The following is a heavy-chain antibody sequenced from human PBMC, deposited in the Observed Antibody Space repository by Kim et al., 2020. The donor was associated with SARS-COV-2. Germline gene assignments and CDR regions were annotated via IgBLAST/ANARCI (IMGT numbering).Heavy chain of an antibody. CDR2: IWYDGSNK. V-gene: IGHV3-33*01. CDR3: ARDISGYYGMDV. Sequence: GGSLRLSCAASGFTFSSYGMHWVRQAPGKGLEWVAVIWYDGSNKYYADSVKGRFTISRDNSKNTLYLQMNSLRAEDTAVYYCARDISGYYGMDVWGQGTTVTVSS. CDR1: GFTFSSYG. D-gene: IGHD3-10*01. J-gene: IGHJ6*02.